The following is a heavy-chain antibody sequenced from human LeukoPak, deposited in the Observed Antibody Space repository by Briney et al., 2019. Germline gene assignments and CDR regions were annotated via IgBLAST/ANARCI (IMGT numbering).Heavy chain of an antibody. CDR3: ARHRAYSSSSPFDY. D-gene: IGHD6-6*01. CDR2: IYYAGST. J-gene: IGHJ4*02. V-gene: IGHV4-59*08. Sequence: SETLSLTCSVSGGSLSRLYWSWIRPPPGKGLEWIGYIYYAGSTNYNPSLKSRVTMFVDMSKNQFSLRLSSVTAADTAVYYCARHRAYSSSSPFDYWGQGTLVTVSS. CDR1: GGSLSRLY.